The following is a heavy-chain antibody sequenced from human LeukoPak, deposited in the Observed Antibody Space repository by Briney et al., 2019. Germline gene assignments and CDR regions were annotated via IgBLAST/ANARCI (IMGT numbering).Heavy chain of an antibody. D-gene: IGHD3-3*01. CDR1: GGSFSGYY. CDR3: ARGDTYYDFWSGYYDDAFDI. V-gene: IGHV4-34*01. Sequence: SETLSLTCAVYGGSFSGYYWSWIRQPPGKGLEWIGEINHSGSTNYNPSLKSRVTISVDTSKNQFSLKLSFVTAADTAVYYCARGDTYYDFWSGYYDDAFDIWGQGTMVTVSS. CDR2: INHSGST. J-gene: IGHJ3*02.